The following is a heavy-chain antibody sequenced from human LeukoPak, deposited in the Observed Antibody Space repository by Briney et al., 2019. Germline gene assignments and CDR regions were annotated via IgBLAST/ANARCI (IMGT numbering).Heavy chain of an antibody. CDR2: IYYSGST. J-gene: IGHJ3*02. CDR3: ARDTSLITGHDAFDI. D-gene: IGHD3-22*01. CDR1: GGSISSYY. Sequence: SETLSLTCTVSGGSISSYYWSWIRQPPGKGLEWIGYIYYSGSTNYNPSLKSRVTISVDTSKNQFSLKLSSVTAADTAVYYCARDTSLITGHDAFDIWGQGTMVTVSS. V-gene: IGHV4-59*12.